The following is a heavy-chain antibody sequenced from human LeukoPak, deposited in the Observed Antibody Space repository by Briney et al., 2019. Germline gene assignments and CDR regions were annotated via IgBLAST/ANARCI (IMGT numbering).Heavy chain of an antibody. D-gene: IGHD3-22*01. CDR1: GGSFSGYY. J-gene: IGHJ5*02. CDR2: INHSGST. CDR3: ARTRIGRFDP. V-gene: IGHV4-34*01. Sequence: SETLSVTCAVYGGSFSGYYWSWIRQPPGKGLEWIGEINHSGSTNYNPSLKKRVTISVGTPKNQFSVKLSSVTAADTAVYYCARTRIGRFDPWGQGTLVTVSS.